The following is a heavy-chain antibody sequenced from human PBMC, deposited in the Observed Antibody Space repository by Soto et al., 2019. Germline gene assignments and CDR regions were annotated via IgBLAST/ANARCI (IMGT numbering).Heavy chain of an antibody. D-gene: IGHD6-13*01. Sequence: PSVTLSLTCTVSGGNISSYYWSWIRKPPGKGLEWIGYIYYSGSTNYNPSLKSRVTISVDKSKNQFSLKLSSVTAADTAVYYCARDTAGAAAGFDYWGQGTLVTVSS. J-gene: IGHJ4*02. CDR2: IYYSGST. V-gene: IGHV4-59*12. CDR1: GGNISSYY. CDR3: ARDTAGAAAGFDY.